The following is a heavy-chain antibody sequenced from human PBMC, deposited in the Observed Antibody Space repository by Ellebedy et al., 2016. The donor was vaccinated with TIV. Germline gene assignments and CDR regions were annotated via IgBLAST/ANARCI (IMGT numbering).Heavy chain of an antibody. CDR3: AGGPTILDY. J-gene: IGHJ4*02. CDR2: IWYDGSNK. D-gene: IGHD5-24*01. CDR1: GFTFSNFG. V-gene: IGHV3-33*01. Sequence: GESLKISCSTSGFTFSNFGMHWVRQAPGKGLEWVAVIWYDGSNKYYADSVKGRFTISRDNSKNTLYLQMNSLMAEDTAVYYCAGGPTILDYWGQGILVTVSS.